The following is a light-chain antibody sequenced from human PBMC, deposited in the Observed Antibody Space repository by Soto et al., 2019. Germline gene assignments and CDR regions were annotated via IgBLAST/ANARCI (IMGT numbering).Light chain of an antibody. CDR1: QSVSSN. Sequence: EIVMTQSPATLSVSPGDRATLSCRASQSVSSNLAWYQQKPGQAPRLLIYGASTRATGIPARFSGSGSGTEFILTISSLQSEDFAVYYCQQYNNWPALTFGGGTKVEIK. J-gene: IGKJ4*01. V-gene: IGKV3-15*01. CDR2: GAS. CDR3: QQYNNWPALT.